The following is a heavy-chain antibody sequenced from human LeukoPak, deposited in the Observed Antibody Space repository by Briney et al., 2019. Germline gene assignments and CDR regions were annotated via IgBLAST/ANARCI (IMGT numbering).Heavy chain of an antibody. CDR2: INPSGGST. Sequence: ASVEVSCKASGYTFTSYYMHWVRQAPGQGLEWMGIINPSGGSTSYAQKFQGRVTMTRDTSTSTVYMELSSLRSEDTAVYYCARGPNYYDSSGYGDAFDIWGQGTMVTVSS. CDR1: GYTFTSYY. V-gene: IGHV1-46*01. D-gene: IGHD3-22*01. J-gene: IGHJ3*02. CDR3: ARGPNYYDSSGYGDAFDI.